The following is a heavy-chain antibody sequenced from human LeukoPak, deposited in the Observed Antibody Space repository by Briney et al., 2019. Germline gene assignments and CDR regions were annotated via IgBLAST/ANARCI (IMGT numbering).Heavy chain of an antibody. CDR3: ARDSGFCSSRSCSLGY. CDR1: GFTFNSYS. J-gene: IGHJ4*02. Sequence: PGGSLRLSCGVSGFTFNSYSMNWVRQAPGKGLEWVSSISSSSSYIYYADSVKGRFTISRDNAKNSLYLQMNSLRAEDTAVYYCARDSGFCSSRSCSLGYWGQGTLVTVSS. D-gene: IGHD2-15*01. V-gene: IGHV3-21*01. CDR2: ISSSSSYI.